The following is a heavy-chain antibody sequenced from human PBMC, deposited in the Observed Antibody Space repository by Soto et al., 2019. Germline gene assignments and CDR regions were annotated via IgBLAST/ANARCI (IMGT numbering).Heavy chain of an antibody. CDR2: SIPIFGTA. Sequence: ASVKVSCKASGGTFSNSVISWVRQAPGQGLEWMGGSIPIFGTANYAQKFQGRVTIIADESTSTAYMEVTSLRSEDTAVYYCALALEGSFYAFDIWGQGTMVTVSS. CDR3: ALALEGSFYAFDI. D-gene: IGHD3-3*02. CDR1: GGTFSNSV. V-gene: IGHV1-69*13. J-gene: IGHJ3*02.